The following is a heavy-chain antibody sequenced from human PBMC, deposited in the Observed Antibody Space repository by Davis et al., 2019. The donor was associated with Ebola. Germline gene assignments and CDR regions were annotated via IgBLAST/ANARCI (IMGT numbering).Heavy chain of an antibody. V-gene: IGHV4-4*02. CDR1: GVSISSSTW. D-gene: IGHD3-22*01. Sequence: SETLSLTCAVSGVSISSSTWWSWVRQPPGKGLEWIGEIFHSGSTNYNPSLKSRVTISVDKSKNQFSLKLSSVTAADTAVYYCARDGRYYYDSSGYYNSWYFDYWGQGTLVTVSS. CDR3: ARDGRYYYDSSGYYNSWYFDY. CDR2: IFHSGST. J-gene: IGHJ4*02.